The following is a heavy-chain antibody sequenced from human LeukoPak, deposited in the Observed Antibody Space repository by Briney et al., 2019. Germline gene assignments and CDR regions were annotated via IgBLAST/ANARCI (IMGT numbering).Heavy chain of an antibody. D-gene: IGHD3-3*01. CDR2: IYHSGST. CDR1: GYSISSGYY. V-gene: IGHV4-38-2*01. Sequence: SETLSLTCAVSGYSISSGYYWGWIRQPPGKGLEWIGSIYHSGSTYYNPSLKSRVTISVDTSKNQFSPKLSSVTAADTAVYYCATRFTIFGVVKYDYWGQGTLVTVSS. CDR3: ATRFTIFGVVKYDY. J-gene: IGHJ4*02.